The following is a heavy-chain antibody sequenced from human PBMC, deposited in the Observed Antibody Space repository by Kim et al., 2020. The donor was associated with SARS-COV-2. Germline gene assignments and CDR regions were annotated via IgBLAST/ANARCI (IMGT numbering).Heavy chain of an antibody. CDR2: ISYDGSNK. J-gene: IGHJ6*01. CDR3: AKDLPYCSGCYDIFSAYCGDV. Sequence: GGSLRLSCAASGFTFSSYGMHWVRQAPGKGLEWVAVISYDGSNKYYADSVKGRFTISRDNSKNTLYLQMNSLRAEDTAVYYCAKDLPYCSGCYDIFSAYCGDVWGQGPTVTVPS. CDR1: GFTFSSYG. D-gene: IGHD3-10*01. V-gene: IGHV3-30*18.